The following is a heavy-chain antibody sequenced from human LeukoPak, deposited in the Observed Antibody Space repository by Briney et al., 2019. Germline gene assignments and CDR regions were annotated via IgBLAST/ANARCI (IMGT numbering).Heavy chain of an antibody. CDR1: GFTFDDYG. J-gene: IGHJ3*02. Sequence: GGSLRLSCAASGFTFDDYGMSWVRQAPGKGLEWVSGINWNGDSTGYADSVKGRFTISRDNAKNSLYLQMSSLRAEDTALYYCARDKYDFWSGYYTHDAFDIWGQGTMVTVSS. D-gene: IGHD3-3*01. V-gene: IGHV3-20*04. CDR3: ARDKYDFWSGYYTHDAFDI. CDR2: INWNGDST.